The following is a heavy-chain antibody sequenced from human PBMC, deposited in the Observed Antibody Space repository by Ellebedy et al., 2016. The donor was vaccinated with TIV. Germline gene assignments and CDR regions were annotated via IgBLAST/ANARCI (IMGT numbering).Heavy chain of an antibody. V-gene: IGHV3-74*01. CDR1: GFTFSNYW. CDR3: GRGYSFGAGSAGY. Sequence: GESLKISXAASGFTFSNYWMYWVRQAPGKGLEWVAHVNSDGSITGDADSVKGRITISRDNAENTLHLQLDSLRDEDTAVYYCGRGYSFGAGSAGYWGQGTQVTVSS. D-gene: IGHD5-12*01. J-gene: IGHJ4*02. CDR2: VNSDGSIT.